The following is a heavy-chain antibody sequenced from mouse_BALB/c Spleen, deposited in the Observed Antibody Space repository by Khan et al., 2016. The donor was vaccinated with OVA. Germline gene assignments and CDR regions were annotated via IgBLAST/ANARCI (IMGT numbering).Heavy chain of an antibody. CDR3: AREGAYYRSDGWFAY. CDR1: GYIFTSYT. Sequence: QVQLQQSGTELARPGASVKMSCKASGYIFTSYTMHWVKQRPGQGLEWIGYINPSSGYTNYNQKFKDKATLTADKSSITAYMQLSSLTSEDSAIYYCAREGAYYRSDGWFAYWGQGTLVTVSA. J-gene: IGHJ3*01. CDR2: INPSSGYT. D-gene: IGHD2-14*01. V-gene: IGHV1-4*01.